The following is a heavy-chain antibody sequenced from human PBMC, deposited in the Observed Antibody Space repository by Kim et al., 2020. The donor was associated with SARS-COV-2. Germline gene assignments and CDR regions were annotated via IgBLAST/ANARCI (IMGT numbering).Heavy chain of an antibody. CDR1: GGSISSGGYY. J-gene: IGHJ4*02. CDR3: ARVPYGSGCYYNVWDPYFDY. V-gene: IGHV4-31*03. Sequence: SETLSLTCTVSGGSISSGGYYWSWIRQHPGKGLEWIGYIYYSGSTYYNPSLKSRVTISVDTSKNQFSLKLSSVTAADTAVYYCARVPYGSGCYYNVWDPYFDYWGQGTLVTVSS. CDR2: IYYSGST. D-gene: IGHD3-10*01.